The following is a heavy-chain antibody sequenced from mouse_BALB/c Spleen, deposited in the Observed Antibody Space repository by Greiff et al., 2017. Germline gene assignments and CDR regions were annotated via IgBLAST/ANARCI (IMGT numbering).Heavy chain of an antibody. J-gene: IGHJ3*01. V-gene: IGHV5-12-2*01. CDR3: ARQGDYDEGFAY. CDR2: ISNGGGST. CDR1: GFTFSSYT. Sequence: EVQGVESGGGLVQPGGSLKLSCAASGFTFSSYTMSWVRQTPEKRLEWVAYISNGGGSTYYPDTVKGRFTISRDNAKNTLYLQMSSLKSEDTAMYYCARQGDYDEGFAYWGQGTLVTVSA. D-gene: IGHD2-4*01.